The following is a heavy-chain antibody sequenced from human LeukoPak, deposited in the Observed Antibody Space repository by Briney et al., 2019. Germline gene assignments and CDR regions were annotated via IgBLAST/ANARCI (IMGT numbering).Heavy chain of an antibody. Sequence: GGSLRLSCVASGFPFSSYPMHWVRQAPGKGLEWVAVVSYDGSNKYYADSVRGRFTISRDNSRNTLYLQMNSLRAEDTAVYYCATHLRGSVVPAAFPYCGGDCSFDYWGQGTLVTVSS. CDR3: ATHLRGSVVPAAFPYCGGDCSFDY. J-gene: IGHJ4*02. V-gene: IGHV3-30*04. CDR2: VSYDGSNK. CDR1: GFPFSSYP. D-gene: IGHD2-21*02.